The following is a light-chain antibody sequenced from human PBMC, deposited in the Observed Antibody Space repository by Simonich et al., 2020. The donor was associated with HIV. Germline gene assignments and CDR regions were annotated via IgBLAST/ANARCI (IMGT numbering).Light chain of an antibody. Sequence: QSALTQPVSVSGSPGQSITISCTGTSSDIGGYSYVSWYQQHPGKAPKIIIYDVNNRPSGISNRFSGSKSGNTASLTISGLQAEDEADYYCSSYISSITYVLFGGGTKLTVL. J-gene: IGLJ2*01. CDR3: SSYISSITYVL. CDR1: SSDIGGYSY. V-gene: IGLV2-14*03. CDR2: DVN.